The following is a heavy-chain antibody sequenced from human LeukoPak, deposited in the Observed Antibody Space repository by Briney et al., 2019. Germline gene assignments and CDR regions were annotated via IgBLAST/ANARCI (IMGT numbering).Heavy chain of an antibody. D-gene: IGHD3-3*01. J-gene: IGHJ6*02. CDR1: GGSISSYY. Sequence: SETLSLTCTVSGGSISSYYWSWIRQPPGKGLEWIGYIYYSGSTNYNPSLKSRVTISGDTSKNQFSLKLSSVTAADTAVYYCARHGDFWSGYYDYYYYGMDVWGQGTTVTVSS. CDR3: ARHGDFWSGYYDYYYYGMDV. V-gene: IGHV4-59*08. CDR2: IYYSGST.